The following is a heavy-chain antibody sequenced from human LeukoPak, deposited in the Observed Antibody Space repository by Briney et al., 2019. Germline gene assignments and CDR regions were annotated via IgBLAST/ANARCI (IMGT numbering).Heavy chain of an antibody. J-gene: IGHJ1*01. Sequence: TSSETLSLTCAVSGGSISSGGYSWSWIRQPPGKALEWIGSIYHSGSTYLNPCLRSRVTISVDRSKNQFSLNLSSVTAADTAVFYCVRGGYCSSTSCYSAVEYFHHWGQGTLVTVSS. D-gene: IGHD2-2*01. V-gene: IGHV4-30-2*01. CDR2: IYHSGST. CDR1: GGSISSGGYS. CDR3: VRGGYCSSTSCYSAVEYFHH.